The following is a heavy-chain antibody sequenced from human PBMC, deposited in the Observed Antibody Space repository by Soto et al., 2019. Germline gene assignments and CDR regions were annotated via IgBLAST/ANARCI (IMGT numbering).Heavy chain of an antibody. CDR3: ARGDENVVLPGLFDF. Sequence: EVQLVESGGGLVQPGGSLRLSCAASGFTFSTYAMNWVRQAPGKGLEWVSYITGGDNTKYYADSVRGRFAISRDNAKNSLYLQMNSLRDEDTAVYLCARGDENVVLPGLFDFWGQGTLVSVSS. CDR2: ITGGDNTK. J-gene: IGHJ4*02. D-gene: IGHD2-2*01. CDR1: GFTFSTYA. V-gene: IGHV3-48*02.